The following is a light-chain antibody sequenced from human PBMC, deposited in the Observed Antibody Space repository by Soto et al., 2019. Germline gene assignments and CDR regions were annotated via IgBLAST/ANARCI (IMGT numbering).Light chain of an antibody. J-gene: IGKJ3*01. CDR2: DAS. V-gene: IGKV1-39*01. CDR1: QSISIY. CDR3: QQSYNTPLG. Sequence: DIQMTQSPSSLSASVGDRVTITCRASQSISIYLHWYQQKPGKAPNLLIYDASSLQSGVPSRFSGSGSGTDFTLTISSLQPEDFAIYYCQQSYNTPLGFGPGTKVDIK.